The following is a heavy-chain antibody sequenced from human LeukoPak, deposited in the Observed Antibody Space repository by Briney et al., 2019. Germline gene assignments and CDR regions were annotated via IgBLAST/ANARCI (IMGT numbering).Heavy chain of an antibody. CDR3: ARSGKAPNNWFDP. V-gene: IGHV4-59*08. Sequence: KPSETLTLTCTVSGGSISSYYWSWIRQPPGKGLEWIGYIYYSGSTNYNPSLKSRVTISVDTSKNQFSLKLSSVTAADTAVYYCARSGKAPNNWFDPWGQGTLVTVSS. J-gene: IGHJ5*02. CDR2: IYYSGST. CDR1: GGSISSYY.